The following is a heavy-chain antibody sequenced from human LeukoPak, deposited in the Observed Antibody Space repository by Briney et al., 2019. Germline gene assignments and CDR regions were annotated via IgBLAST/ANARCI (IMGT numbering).Heavy chain of an antibody. V-gene: IGHV3-30*18. Sequence: PGGSLRLSCAASRFIFNNYGMHWVRQTPGKGLEWVALMSLDGSKSYYADSVKGRFTISRDKAEETLSLQMNSLRAEDTAVYFCAKDLQAGYDYEDLEDHYGLDVWGQGTTVIVSS. D-gene: IGHD4-17*01. CDR3: AKDLQAGYDYEDLEDHYGLDV. CDR1: RFIFNNYG. CDR2: MSLDGSKS. J-gene: IGHJ6*02.